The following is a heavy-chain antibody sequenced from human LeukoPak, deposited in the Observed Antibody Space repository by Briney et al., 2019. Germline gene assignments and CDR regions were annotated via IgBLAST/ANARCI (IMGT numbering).Heavy chain of an antibody. CDR1: GFTFSSYA. Sequence: PGGSLRLSCAASGFTFSSYAMSWVRQAPGKGLEWVSSISGSGGGTNYADSVKGRFIISRDSSKNTPYLQMTSLRAEDTAVYYCARGSNYYDSSQFAYWGQGTLVTVSS. CDR2: ISGSGGGT. CDR3: ARGSNYYDSSQFAY. J-gene: IGHJ4*02. V-gene: IGHV3-23*01. D-gene: IGHD3-22*01.